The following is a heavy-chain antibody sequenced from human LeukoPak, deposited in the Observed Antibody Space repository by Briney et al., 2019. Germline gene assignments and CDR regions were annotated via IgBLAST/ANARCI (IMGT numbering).Heavy chain of an antibody. CDR3: SRFDLDYDGSRYASDGLDV. J-gene: IGHJ6*02. Sequence: GGSLRPSCAASGFTFSGSAVHWVRQASGKGLEWLGRIRTKPDNYAAAYAASVKGRFTISRDDSKNSAYLQMDSLKTEDTAVYYCSRFDLDYDGSRYASDGLDVWGQGTTVIVSS. D-gene: IGHD3-16*01. CDR2: IRTKPDNYAA. V-gene: IGHV3-73*01. CDR1: GFTFSGSA.